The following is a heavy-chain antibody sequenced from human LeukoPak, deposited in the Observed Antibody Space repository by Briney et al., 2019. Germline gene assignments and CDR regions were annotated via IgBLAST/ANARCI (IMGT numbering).Heavy chain of an antibody. CDR1: GGSISSYY. CDR2: IYYSGST. Sequence: SETLSLTCTVSGGSISSYYWSWIRQPPGKGLEWIGYIYYSGSTNYNPSLKSRVTISVDTSKNQFSLKLSSVTAADTAVYYCARDLLRNDYGAFDIWGQGAMVTVSS. V-gene: IGHV4-59*01. J-gene: IGHJ3*02. D-gene: IGHD4-17*01. CDR3: ARDLLRNDYGAFDI.